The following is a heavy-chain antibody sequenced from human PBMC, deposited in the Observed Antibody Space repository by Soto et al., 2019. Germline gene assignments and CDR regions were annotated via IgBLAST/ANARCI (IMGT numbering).Heavy chain of an antibody. Sequence: LRVSFAASGFTFSSYAISWVRQAPGKGLEWVSAISGSGGSTYYADSVKGRFTISRDNSKNTLYLQMNSLRAEDTAVYYCAKATAAGVIDYWGQGTLVTVS. D-gene: IGHD6-13*01. J-gene: IGHJ4*02. CDR1: GFTFSSYA. CDR2: ISGSGGST. CDR3: AKATAAGVIDY. V-gene: IGHV3-23*01.